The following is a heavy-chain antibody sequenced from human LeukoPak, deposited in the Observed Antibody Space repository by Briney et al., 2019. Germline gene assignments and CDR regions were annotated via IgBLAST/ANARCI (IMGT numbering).Heavy chain of an antibody. CDR3: AKDVSSDFGGGFDP. V-gene: IGHV3-48*01. D-gene: IGHD3-10*01. J-gene: IGHJ5*02. CDR2: ISSSSSTI. CDR1: GFTFSSYS. Sequence: PGGSLRLSCAASGFTFSSYSMNWVRQAPGKGLEWVSYISSSSSTIYYADSVKGRFTISRDNAKNSLYLQMNSLRVEDTAIYYCAKDVSSDFGGGFDPWGQGTLVTVSS.